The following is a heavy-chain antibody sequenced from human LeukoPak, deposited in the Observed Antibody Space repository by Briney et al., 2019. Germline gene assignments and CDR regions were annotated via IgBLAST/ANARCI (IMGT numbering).Heavy chain of an antibody. CDR2: MNPNSGNT. CDR1: GYTFTTYD. Sequence: ASVKVSCKASGYTFTTYDIHWVRQATGQGLEWMGWMNPNSGNTGYAQKFQGRVTITRNTSISAAYMELSSLRSEDTAVYYCARVKEDYYMDVWGKGTTVTVSS. CDR3: ARVKEDYYMDV. V-gene: IGHV1-8*03. J-gene: IGHJ6*03.